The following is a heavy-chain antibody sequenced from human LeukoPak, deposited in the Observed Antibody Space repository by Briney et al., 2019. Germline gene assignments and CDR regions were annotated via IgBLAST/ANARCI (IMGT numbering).Heavy chain of an antibody. V-gene: IGHV3-7*01. CDR1: GFTFSSYW. J-gene: IGHJ6*04. Sequence: PGGSLRLSCAASGFTFSSYWMSWVRQAPGKGLEWVANIKQDGSEKYYVDSVKGRFTISRDNAKNSLYLQMDSLRVEDTAVYYCARDCLACGNCASTACFSPVDVWGKGTTVTVSS. D-gene: IGHD2-21*02. CDR3: ARDCLACGNCASTACFSPVDV. CDR2: IKQDGSEK.